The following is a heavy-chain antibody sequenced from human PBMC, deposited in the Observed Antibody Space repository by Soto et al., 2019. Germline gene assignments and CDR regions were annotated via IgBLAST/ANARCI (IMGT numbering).Heavy chain of an antibody. CDR1: GFTFSSFA. CDR3: AKWGNDWGYYYYGMDV. J-gene: IGHJ6*02. Sequence: GGSLRLSCVASGFTFSSFAMSWVRQAPGKGLEWVSAISDSGVSTYYADSVKGRFIIFRDNSKNTLYLQMDSLRAEDTALYYCAKWGNDWGYYYYGMDVWGQGTTVTVSS. CDR2: ISDSGVST. D-gene: IGHD7-27*01. V-gene: IGHV3-23*01.